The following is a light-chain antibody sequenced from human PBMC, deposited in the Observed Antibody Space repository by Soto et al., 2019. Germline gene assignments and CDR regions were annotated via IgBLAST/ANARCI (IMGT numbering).Light chain of an antibody. J-gene: IGKJ1*01. CDR3: QQSCSTWT. CDR1: QSISSY. Sequence: DIQMTQSPSSLSASVGDRVTITCRASQSISSYLNWYQQKPGKAPKLLIYAASSLQSGVPSRFSGSGSGTDFTLTISSLQPEDFATYYCQQSCSTWTFGQGTKVDIK. CDR2: AAS. V-gene: IGKV1-39*01.